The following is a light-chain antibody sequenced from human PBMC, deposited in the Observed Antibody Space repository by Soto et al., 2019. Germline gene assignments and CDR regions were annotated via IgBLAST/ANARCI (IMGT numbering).Light chain of an antibody. V-gene: IGLV1-44*01. CDR1: SSNIGTYR. CDR2: SDN. J-gene: IGLJ1*01. Sequence: QSVLTQPPSASGTPGQRVTISCSGSSSNIGTYRVSWYQHFPGTAPRLLIYSDNQRPSGVPDRFSASKSGAPASLAISGLQSEDEAYFYCAAWDDSLNGCVFGTGTKVTVL. CDR3: AAWDDSLNGCV.